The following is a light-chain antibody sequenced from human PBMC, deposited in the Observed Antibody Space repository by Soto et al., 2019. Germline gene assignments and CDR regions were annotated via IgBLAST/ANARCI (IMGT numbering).Light chain of an antibody. V-gene: IGKV3-20*01. CDR2: GIS. Sequence: EIVLTQSPGTLSLSPGERATLSCRASHTISSSYLAWYQQKPGQAPRLLMYGISRRATGIPDRFSGSGSGTDFTLTITRREPEDFAVYDCQQYVTSSPRTFGQGTKVEIK. J-gene: IGKJ1*01. CDR1: HTISSSY. CDR3: QQYVTSSPRT.